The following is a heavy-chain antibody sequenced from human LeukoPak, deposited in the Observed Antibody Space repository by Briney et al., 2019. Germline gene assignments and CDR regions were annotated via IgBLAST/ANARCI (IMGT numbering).Heavy chain of an antibody. J-gene: IGHJ1*01. CDR1: GYTFTGYY. CDR2: INPNSGGT. CDR3: ARAGVAAGPIQH. Sequence: ASVKVSCKASGYTFTGYYMHWLRQAPGQGLEWMGWINPNSGGTNYAQKFQGRVTMTRDTSISTAYMELSRLRSDDTAVYYCARAGVAAGPIQHWGQGTLVTVSS. V-gene: IGHV1-2*02. D-gene: IGHD6-13*01.